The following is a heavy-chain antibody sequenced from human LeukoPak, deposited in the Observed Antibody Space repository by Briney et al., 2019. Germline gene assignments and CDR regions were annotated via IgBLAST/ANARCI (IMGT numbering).Heavy chain of an antibody. CDR3: ATDIAVTSGGFNI. J-gene: IGHJ3*02. Sequence: GGSLRLSCAASGFTFSSYSMNWVRQAPGKGLEWVSGISWNSGSIDYADSVKGRFTISRDNAKNSLYLQMNSLRAEDTALYYCATDIAVTSGGFNIWGQGTMVTVSS. V-gene: IGHV3-9*01. CDR1: GFTFSSYS. CDR2: ISWNSGSI. D-gene: IGHD6-19*01.